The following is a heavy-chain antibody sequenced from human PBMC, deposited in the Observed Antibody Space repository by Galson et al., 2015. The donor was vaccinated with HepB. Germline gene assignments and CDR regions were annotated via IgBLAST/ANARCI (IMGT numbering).Heavy chain of an antibody. V-gene: IGHV3-30*04. D-gene: IGHD3-10*01. CDR3: AREGGYGSGSYIPTHWFFDL. Sequence: SLRLSCAASGFAFSSYAMHWVRQAPGKGLEWVAVISYDGSNKYYADSVKGRFTISRDNSKNTLYLQMNSLRAEDTAVYYCAREGGYGSGSYIPTHWFFDLWGRGTLVTVSS. CDR1: GFAFSSYA. J-gene: IGHJ2*01. CDR2: ISYDGSNK.